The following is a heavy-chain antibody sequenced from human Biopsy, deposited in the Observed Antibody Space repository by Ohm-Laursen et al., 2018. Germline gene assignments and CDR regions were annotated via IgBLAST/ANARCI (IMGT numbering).Heavy chain of an antibody. Sequence: ASVKVSCKASRYTFTGQYLHWVRQVPGQGLEWMGWINPHSGTTKFAPDFQGRVTMTRDTSITTAYMELRRLRSDDTAVYYCAKGQDLRGGAEYFQHWGQGALVTVSS. V-gene: IGHV1-2*02. CDR3: AKGQDLRGGAEYFQH. CDR2: INPHSGTT. CDR1: RYTFTGQY. D-gene: IGHD2-15*01. J-gene: IGHJ1*01.